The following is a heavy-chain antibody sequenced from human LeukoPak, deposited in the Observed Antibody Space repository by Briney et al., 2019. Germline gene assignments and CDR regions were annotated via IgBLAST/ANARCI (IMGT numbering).Heavy chain of an antibody. CDR1: GFTFSSYG. CDR3: AKDGPLWFGD. J-gene: IGHJ4*02. CDR2: ISYDGSNK. Sequence: GGSLRLSCAASGFTFSSYGMHWVRQAPGKGLEWVAVISYDGSNKYYADSVKGRFTISRDNSKNTLYLQMNSLRAEDTAVYYCAKDGPLWFGDWGQGTLVTVSS. D-gene: IGHD3-10*01. V-gene: IGHV3-30*18.